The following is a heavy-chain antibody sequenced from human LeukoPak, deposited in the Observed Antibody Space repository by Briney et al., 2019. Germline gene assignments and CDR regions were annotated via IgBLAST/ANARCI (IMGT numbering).Heavy chain of an antibody. CDR3: AKDPLYYYDSSGYS. D-gene: IGHD3-22*01. V-gene: IGHV3-23*01. J-gene: IGHJ4*02. Sequence: GSLRLSCAASGFTFSSYAMSWVRQAPGKGLEWVSAISGSGGSTYYADSVKGRFTISRDNSKNTLYLQMNSLRAEDTAVYYCAKDPLYYYDSSGYSWGQGTLVTVSS. CDR2: ISGSGGST. CDR1: GFTFSSYA.